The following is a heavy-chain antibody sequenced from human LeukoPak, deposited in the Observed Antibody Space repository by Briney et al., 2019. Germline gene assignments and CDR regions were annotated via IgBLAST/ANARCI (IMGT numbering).Heavy chain of an antibody. CDR1: GFTFSYYS. D-gene: IGHD3-10*01. V-gene: IGHV3-48*02. Sequence: GGSLRLSCAASGFTFSYYSMNWVRQAPGKGLEWVSYISSSSKTIYYADSVKGRFTISRDNAKKSLDLQMNSLRDEDTAVYYCARDHRSGSGSGTQANDSWGQGTLVTVSS. J-gene: IGHJ4*02. CDR3: ARDHRSGSGSGTQANDS. CDR2: ISSSSKTI.